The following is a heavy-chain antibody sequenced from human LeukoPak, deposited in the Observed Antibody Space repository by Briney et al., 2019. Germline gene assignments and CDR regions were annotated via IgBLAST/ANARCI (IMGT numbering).Heavy chain of an antibody. CDR2: IYGDGTT. Sequence: PGGSLRLSCAASGFAVISNYMTWVRQAPGKGLEWVSFIYGDGTTYYADSVKGRFTISRDNSKNTLFLQMNSLRAEDTAVYYCAGYDTCGHYLNYWGQGTLVTVSS. CDR3: AGYDTCGHYLNY. V-gene: IGHV3-53*01. J-gene: IGHJ4*02. D-gene: IGHD3-22*01. CDR1: GFAVISNY.